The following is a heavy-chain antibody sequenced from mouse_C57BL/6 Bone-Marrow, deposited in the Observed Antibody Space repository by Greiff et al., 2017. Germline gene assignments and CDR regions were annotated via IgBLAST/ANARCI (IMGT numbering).Heavy chain of an antibody. V-gene: IGHV3-6*01. CDR2: ISYDGSN. Sequence: EVQLVESGPGLVKPSQSLSLTCSVTGYSITSGYYWNWIRQFPGNKLEWMGYISYDGSNNYNPSLKNRISITRDTSKNQFFLKLNSVTTEDTATYYCARCFYYGPSAYWGKGTLVTVSA. CDR1: GYSITSGYY. J-gene: IGHJ3*01. D-gene: IGHD1-1*01. CDR3: ARCFYYGPSAY.